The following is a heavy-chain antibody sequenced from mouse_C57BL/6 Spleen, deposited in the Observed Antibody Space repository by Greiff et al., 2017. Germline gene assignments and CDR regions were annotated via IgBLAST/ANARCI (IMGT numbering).Heavy chain of an antibody. Sequence: QVQLKQPGAELVKPGASVKLSCKASGYTFTSYWMHWVKQRPGQGLEWIGMIHPNSGSTNYNEKFKSKATLTVDKSSSTAYMQLSSLTSEDSAVYYCAVYYDYDSFDYWGQGTTLTVSS. J-gene: IGHJ2*01. D-gene: IGHD2-4*01. CDR2: IHPNSGST. CDR1: GYTFTSYW. CDR3: AVYYDYDSFDY. V-gene: IGHV1-64*01.